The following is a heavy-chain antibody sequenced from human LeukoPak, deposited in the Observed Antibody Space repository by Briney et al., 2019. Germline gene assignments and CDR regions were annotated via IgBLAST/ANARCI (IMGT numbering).Heavy chain of an antibody. V-gene: IGHV1-69*04. D-gene: IGHD2-15*01. CDR3: ARDLGMGCSGGSCYAPFDY. Sequence: RASVKVSCKASGGTFSSYAISWVRQAPGQGLEWMGRIIPIFGKANYAQKFQGRVTITADKSTSTAYMELSSLRSEDTAVYYCARDLGMGCSGGSCYAPFDYWGQGTLVTVSS. J-gene: IGHJ4*02. CDR1: GGTFSSYA. CDR2: IIPIFGKA.